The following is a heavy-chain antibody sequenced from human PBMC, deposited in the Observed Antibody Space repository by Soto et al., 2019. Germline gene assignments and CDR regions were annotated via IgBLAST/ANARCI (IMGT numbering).Heavy chain of an antibody. Sequence: QVPLVQSGAEVKKPGASVKVSCKTSGYTFSNYGISWVRQAPGQGPEWMGWISGYNGNTNYAQNLQGRVTMTTDTSTSTAYMELRGLRSDDTAVYYCARGGSSWSAEYYQHWGQGTLVIVSS. V-gene: IGHV1-18*01. D-gene: IGHD6-13*01. J-gene: IGHJ1*01. CDR1: GYTFSNYG. CDR2: ISGYNGNT. CDR3: ARGGSSWSAEYYQH.